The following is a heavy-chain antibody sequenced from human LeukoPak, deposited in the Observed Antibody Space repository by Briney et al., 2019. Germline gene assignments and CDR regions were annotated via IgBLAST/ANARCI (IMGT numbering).Heavy chain of an antibody. D-gene: IGHD6-13*01. J-gene: IGHJ5*02. CDR2: IKEDGTKK. CDR1: GFTFNTFW. Sequence: GGSLRLSCAASGFTFNTFWMIWVRQTPGTGLEGVANIKEDGTKKYYVDSVKGRFTISRDNAENSLYLQMNSLRAEDTAVYYCARDAAGYDPWGQGTLVTVSS. CDR3: ARDAAGYDP. V-gene: IGHV3-7*01.